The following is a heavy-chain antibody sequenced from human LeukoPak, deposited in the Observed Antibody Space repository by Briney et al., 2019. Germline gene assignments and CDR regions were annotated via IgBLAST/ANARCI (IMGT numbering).Heavy chain of an antibody. CDR3: ATDSWSRDAFDI. J-gene: IGHJ3*02. CDR1: GGSFSGYY. Sequence: SETLSLTCAVYGGSFSGYYWSWIRQPPGKGLEWIGEVNHSGSTNYNPSLKSRVTISVDTSKNQFSLKLSSVTAADTAVYYCATDSWSRDAFDIWGQGTMVTVSS. D-gene: IGHD3-22*01. CDR2: VNHSGST. V-gene: IGHV4-34*01.